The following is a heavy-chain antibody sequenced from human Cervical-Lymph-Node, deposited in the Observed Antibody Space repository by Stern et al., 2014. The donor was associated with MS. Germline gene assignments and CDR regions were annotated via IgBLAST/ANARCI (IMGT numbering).Heavy chain of an antibody. Sequence: VQLVESGAEVKEPGASVKVSCKASGYMFTGYFIHWVRQAPGQGLEWMGWINPNSGGTNYAQKFQGWVTMTRDTSISTAYMELSSLRSDDTAVYYCARDRSGAKMNWFDPWGQGTLVIVSS. CDR3: ARDRSGAKMNWFDP. V-gene: IGHV1-2*04. J-gene: IGHJ5*02. CDR2: INPNSGGT. CDR1: GYMFTGYF. D-gene: IGHD5-12*01.